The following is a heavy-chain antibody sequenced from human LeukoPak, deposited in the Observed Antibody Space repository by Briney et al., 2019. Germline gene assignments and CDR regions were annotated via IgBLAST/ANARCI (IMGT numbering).Heavy chain of an antibody. D-gene: IGHD6-13*01. CDR3: ARGGSSWAVETDYYYMDV. J-gene: IGHJ6*03. CDR1: GGTFSSYA. CDR2: IIPIFGTA. V-gene: IGHV1-69*13. Sequence: SVKVSCKASGGTFSSYAISWVRQAPRQGLEWMGGIIPIFGTANYAQKFQGRVTITADESTSTAYMELSSLRSEDTAVYYCARGGSSWAVETDYYYMDVWGKGTTVTISS.